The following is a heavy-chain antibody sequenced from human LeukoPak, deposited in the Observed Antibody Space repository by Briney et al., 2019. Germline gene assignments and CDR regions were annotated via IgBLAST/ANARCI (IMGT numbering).Heavy chain of an antibody. V-gene: IGHV3-23*01. J-gene: IGHJ4*02. D-gene: IGHD3-10*01. CDR1: GFTFSSYA. Sequence: GGSLRLSCAASGFTFSSYAMRWVRQAPGKGLEWVSTISGSGGCTNYADSVKGRFTISRDNSKNTLYLQLNSLRAEDTAVYYCAKRDKVSGSYYHSFDYWGQGTLVTVSS. CDR3: AKRDKVSGSYYHSFDY. CDR2: ISGSGGCT.